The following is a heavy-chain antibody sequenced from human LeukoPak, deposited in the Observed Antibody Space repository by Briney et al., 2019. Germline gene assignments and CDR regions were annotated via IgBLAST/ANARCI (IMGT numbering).Heavy chain of an antibody. Sequence: SETLSLTCTVSGGSVSSGNYYWSWIRQPPGKELEWIGYIHYSGSTNYSPSLKSRVTISVDTSKNQFSLKLSSVTAADTAVYYCARDRRDGYNLGLGTPDYWGQGTLVTVSS. CDR3: ARDRRDGYNLGLGTPDY. D-gene: IGHD5-24*01. V-gene: IGHV4-61*01. CDR2: IHYSGST. CDR1: GGSVSSGNYY. J-gene: IGHJ4*02.